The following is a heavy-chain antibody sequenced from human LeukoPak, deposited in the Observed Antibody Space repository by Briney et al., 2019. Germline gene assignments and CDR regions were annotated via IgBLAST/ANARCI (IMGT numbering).Heavy chain of an antibody. V-gene: IGHV3-21*01. Sequence: PGGSLRLSCAASGFTFSSYSMNWVRQAPGKGLEWVSSISSSSSYIYYADSVKGRFTISRDNAKNSLYLQMNSLRAEDTAVYYCARDFLRYFDWLPSPLDYWGQGTLVTVSS. J-gene: IGHJ4*02. CDR1: GFTFSSYS. CDR2: ISSSSSYI. CDR3: ARDFLRYFDWLPSPLDY. D-gene: IGHD3-9*01.